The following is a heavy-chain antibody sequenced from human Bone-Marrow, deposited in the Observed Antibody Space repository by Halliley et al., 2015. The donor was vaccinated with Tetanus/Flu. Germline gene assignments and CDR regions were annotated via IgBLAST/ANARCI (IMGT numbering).Heavy chain of an antibody. V-gene: IGHV3-64D*06. J-gene: IGHJ4*02. CDR2: INSKGNAT. D-gene: IGHD6-13*01. Sequence: SSINSKGNATYYAASVKGRFTISRDNAKNTVLLQMSSLRSEDTAVYYCVTSIAAADRYFDYWGQGTLVTVSS. CDR3: VTSIAAADRYFDY.